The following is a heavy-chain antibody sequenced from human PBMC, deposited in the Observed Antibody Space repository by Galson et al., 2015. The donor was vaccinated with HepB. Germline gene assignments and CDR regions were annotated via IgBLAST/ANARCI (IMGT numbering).Heavy chain of an antibody. J-gene: IGHJ4*02. CDR3: ARGAYHDSTGYYYAY. D-gene: IGHD3-22*01. CDR1: GGTFSSYA. V-gene: IGHV1-69*01. Sequence: SCKASGGTFSSYAISWVRQAPGQGLEWMGGIIPIFGTANYAQKFQGRVTITADESTRTAYMEVSSLRSEDTAVYYCARGAYHDSTGYYYAYWGQGTLVTVSS. CDR2: IIPIFGTA.